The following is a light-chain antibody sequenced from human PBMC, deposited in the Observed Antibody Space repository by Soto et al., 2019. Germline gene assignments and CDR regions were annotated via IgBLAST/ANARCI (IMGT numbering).Light chain of an antibody. CDR2: GAS. CDR1: QDITHF. V-gene: IGKV1-27*01. Sequence: DIHLTQSPSLLSASVGARVTITCGASQDITHFLAWYQKXPGEVRXLXXYGASTLQSGVPSRFSGSGFGTDFILTITSLQPEDVANYYCQKYNKDSPATFGPGTKVDIK. CDR3: QKYNKDSPAT. J-gene: IGKJ1*01.